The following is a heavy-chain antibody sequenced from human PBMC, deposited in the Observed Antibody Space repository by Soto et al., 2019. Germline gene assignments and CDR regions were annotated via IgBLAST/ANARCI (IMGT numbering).Heavy chain of an antibody. D-gene: IGHD4-17*01. CDR1: GFTFSSYS. Sequence: EVQLVESGGGLVKPGGSLRLSCAASGFTFSSYSMNWVRQAPGKGLEWVSSISSSSSYIYYADSVKGRFTISRDNAKNSLYLQMNSLRAEDTAVYCCARDLTTVTPDAFDIWGQGTMVTVSS. CDR2: ISSSSSYI. J-gene: IGHJ3*02. V-gene: IGHV3-21*01. CDR3: ARDLTTVTPDAFDI.